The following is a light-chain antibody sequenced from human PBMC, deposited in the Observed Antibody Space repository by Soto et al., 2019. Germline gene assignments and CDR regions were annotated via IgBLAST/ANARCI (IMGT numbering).Light chain of an antibody. Sequence: QSLLTQPPSASGTPGQRVTISCSGSSSNIGRDAVTRYQQLPGSAPKLLIYNNDQRPSGVPDRFSGSRSGTSASLAISGLQSEDEADYHFAVWDGSLNAWVFGGGTKLTVL. J-gene: IGLJ3*02. CDR3: AVWDGSLNAWV. V-gene: IGLV1-44*01. CDR2: NND. CDR1: SSNIGRDA.